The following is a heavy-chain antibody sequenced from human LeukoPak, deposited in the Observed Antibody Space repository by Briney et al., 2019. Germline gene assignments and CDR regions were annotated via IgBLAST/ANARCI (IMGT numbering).Heavy chain of an antibody. CDR1: GFTFSSYA. J-gene: IGHJ2*01. Sequence: PGGSLRLSCAASGFTFSSYAMHWVRQAPGKGLEWVAVISYDGSNKYYADSVKGRFTIPRDNSKNTLSLQMNSLRAEDTAVYYCARDGPPLLVTYPNWYFDLWGRGTLVTVSS. D-gene: IGHD3-9*01. CDR3: ARDGPPLLVTYPNWYFDL. V-gene: IGHV3-30-3*01. CDR2: ISYDGSNK.